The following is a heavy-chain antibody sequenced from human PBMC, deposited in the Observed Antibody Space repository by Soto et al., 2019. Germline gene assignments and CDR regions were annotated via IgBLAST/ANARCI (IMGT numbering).Heavy chain of an antibody. CDR3: ARDRYYYGSGSHYYGMDV. CDR2: IRYDGSNK. V-gene: IGHV3-33*01. CDR1: GFTFSSYG. Sequence: QVQLVESGGGVVQPGRSLRLSCAASGFTFSSYGMHWVRQAPGKGLEWVAVIRYDGSNKYYADSVKGRFTISRDNSKNTLYLQMNSLRAEDTAVYYCARDRYYYGSGSHYYGMDVWGQGTTVTVSS. J-gene: IGHJ6*02. D-gene: IGHD3-10*01.